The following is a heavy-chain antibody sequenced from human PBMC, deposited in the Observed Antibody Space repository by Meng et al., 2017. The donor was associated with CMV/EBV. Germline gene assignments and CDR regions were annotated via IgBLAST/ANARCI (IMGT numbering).Heavy chain of an antibody. V-gene: IGHV5-51*01. CDR3: ARQLVTLVRGVIYYYGMDV. CDR2: IYPSDSDT. J-gene: IGHJ6*02. Sequence: GESLKISCKGSGYSFTNYWIGWVRQMPGKGLEWMGIIYPSDSDTRYSPSFQGQVTMSADKSISTAYLQWSSLKASDTAMYYCARQLVTLVRGVIYYYGMDVWGQGTTVTVSS. D-gene: IGHD3-10*01. CDR1: GYSFTNYW.